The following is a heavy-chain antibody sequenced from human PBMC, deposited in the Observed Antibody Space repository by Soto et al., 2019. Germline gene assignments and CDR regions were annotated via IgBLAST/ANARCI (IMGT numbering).Heavy chain of an antibody. CDR1: VWSFRGYY. CDR3: ARDAKSYYYDITTYYFDS. V-gene: IGHV4-34*01. CDR2: INHSGNT. Sequence: PSDTLALTCVVSVWSFRGYYCGGFLQPPLKGLEWIGEINHSGNTNYNPSIKSRVTISVDASKNQFSLNLRSVTATDTAVYYCARDAKSYYYDITTYYFDSWGQRNMVTVSS. D-gene: IGHD3-22*01. J-gene: IGHJ4*02.